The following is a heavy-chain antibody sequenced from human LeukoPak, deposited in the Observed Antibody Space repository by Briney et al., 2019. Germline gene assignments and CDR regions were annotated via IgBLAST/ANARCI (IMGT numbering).Heavy chain of an antibody. D-gene: IGHD3-22*01. V-gene: IGHV3-15*01. CDR2: IKSKTDGGTT. CDR1: GFTFSNAW. CDR3: TTLVEYYYDSSGYPSDY. J-gene: IGHJ4*02. Sequence: GGSLRLSCAASGFTFSNAWMSWVRQAPGKGLEWVGRIKSKTDGGTTDYAATVKGRLAISRDDSKNTLYLQMNSLKTEDTAVYYCTTLVEYYYDSSGYPSDYWGQGTLVTVSS.